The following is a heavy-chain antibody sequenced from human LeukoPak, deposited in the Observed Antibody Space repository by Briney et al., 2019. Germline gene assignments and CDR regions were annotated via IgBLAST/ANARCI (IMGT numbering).Heavy chain of an antibody. CDR1: GGSISSGSYY. V-gene: IGHV4-61*02. D-gene: IGHD3-10*01. J-gene: IGHJ3*02. CDR3: ARDRVWFGEHYDAFDI. CDR2: IYTSGST. Sequence: PSETLSLTCTVSGGSISSGSYYWSRIRQPARKGLEWIGRIYTSGSTNYNPSLKSRVTISVDTSKNQFSLKLSSVTAADTAVYYCARDRVWFGEHYDAFDIWGQGTMVTVSS.